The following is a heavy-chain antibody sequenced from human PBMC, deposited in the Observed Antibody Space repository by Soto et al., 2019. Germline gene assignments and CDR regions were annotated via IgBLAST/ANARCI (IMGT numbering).Heavy chain of an antibody. CDR3: ACIWGPYYDTSGYYLQD. V-gene: IGHV3-30*03. Sequence: QVQLVESGGGVVQPGRSLRLSCAASGFTFSSYGMHWVRQAPGKGLEWVAVISYDGHKEFYADSVKGRFTISRDNSKNTLYLQITSLRPEDTAMYYCACIWGPYYDTSGYYLQDWGQGTLVTVSS. CDR2: ISYDGHKE. J-gene: IGHJ1*01. CDR1: GFTFSSYG. D-gene: IGHD3-22*01.